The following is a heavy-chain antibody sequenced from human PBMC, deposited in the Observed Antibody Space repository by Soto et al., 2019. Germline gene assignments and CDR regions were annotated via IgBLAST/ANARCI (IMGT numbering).Heavy chain of an antibody. CDR3: ARGLVGYYGSGTLEY. CDR1: GFTVNSNY. CDR2: IYSGGDT. D-gene: IGHD3-10*01. Sequence: EVQLVESGGGLVQPGGSLRLSCVASGFTVNSNYMSWVRQAPGKGLEWVSLIYSGGDTYYADSVQGRFTLSRDNSKNTLTLQMTSLSVEDTALYYCARGLVGYYGSGTLEYWGQGSLVTVSS. J-gene: IGHJ4*02. V-gene: IGHV3-66*01.